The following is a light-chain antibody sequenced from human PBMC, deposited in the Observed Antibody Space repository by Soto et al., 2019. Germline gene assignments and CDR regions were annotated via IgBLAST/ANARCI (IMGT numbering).Light chain of an antibody. V-gene: IGKV3-20*01. CDR1: QTINSKY. CDR2: GAA. CDR3: HQHDSSPPFP. Sequence: EILVTQSSGTLSLSPGERATFSCRASQTINSKYLAWYQHKPGQSPRLLIYGAASRATGIPDRFGGSGSGTDFALTISRLETEDFAMYYCHQHDSSPPFPFGPGTRVDIK. J-gene: IGKJ3*01.